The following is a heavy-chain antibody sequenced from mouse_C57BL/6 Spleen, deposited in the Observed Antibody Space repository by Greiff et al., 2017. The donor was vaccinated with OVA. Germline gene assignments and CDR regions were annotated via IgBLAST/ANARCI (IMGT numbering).Heavy chain of an antibody. D-gene: IGHD1-1*01. CDR2: IDPSDSET. J-gene: IGHJ1*03. Sequence: QVQLQQPGAELVRPGSSVKLSCKASGYTFTSYWMHWVKQRPIQGLEWIGNIDPSDSETHYNQKVKDKATLTVDKSSSTAYMQLSILTSAASAVYYCARLALRGWYFDVWGTGPTVTVSS. CDR1: GYTFTSYW. V-gene: IGHV1-52*01. CDR3: ARLALRGWYFDV.